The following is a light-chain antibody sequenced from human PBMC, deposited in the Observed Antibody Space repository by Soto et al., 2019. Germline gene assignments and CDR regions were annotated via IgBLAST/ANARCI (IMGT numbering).Light chain of an antibody. CDR2: DAS. CDR1: QSVSSY. Sequence: EIVLTQSPATLSLSPGERATLSCRASQSVSSYLAWYQQKPGQAPRLLIYDASNRATGIPARFSGSGSGTDFTLTISSLEPEDCAVYYCQQRSNWPPYTCGQGTKLEI. J-gene: IGKJ2*01. V-gene: IGKV3-11*01. CDR3: QQRSNWPPYT.